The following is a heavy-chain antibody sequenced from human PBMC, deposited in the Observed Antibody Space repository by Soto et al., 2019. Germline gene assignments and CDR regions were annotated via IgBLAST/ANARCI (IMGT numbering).Heavy chain of an antibody. Sequence: SETLSLTCTVSGGSISGFYWSWIRRPPGRGLEWIGYIYNSGSTYYNPSLKSRLTISVDTSKNQFSLKLSSVTAADTAVYYCARTLDYGHMDVWGKGTTVTVSS. CDR2: IYNSGST. V-gene: IGHV4-4*09. CDR1: GGSISGFY. CDR3: ARTLDYGHMDV. J-gene: IGHJ6*03. D-gene: IGHD3-16*01.